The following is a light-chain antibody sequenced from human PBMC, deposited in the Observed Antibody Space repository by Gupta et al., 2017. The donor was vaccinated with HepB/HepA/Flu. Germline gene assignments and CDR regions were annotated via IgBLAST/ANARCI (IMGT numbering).Light chain of an antibody. CDR3: MQALQAPLT. CDR1: QTLLHTNGNNY. J-gene: IGKJ4*01. Sequence: EIVMNQSPLSLSVTPGEPASISCRSSQTLLHTNGNNYLKWYLQKPGQSPQLLIYLSSNRASGVPNRFSGSGSGTDFTLKISRVEAEYVGTYFCMQALQAPLTFGGGTKLEI. V-gene: IGKV2-28*01. CDR2: LSS.